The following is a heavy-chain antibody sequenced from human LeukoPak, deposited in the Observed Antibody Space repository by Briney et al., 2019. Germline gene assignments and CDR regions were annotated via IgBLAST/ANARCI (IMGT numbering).Heavy chain of an antibody. J-gene: IGHJ3*02. D-gene: IGHD3-3*01. CDR1: GGSISSYY. V-gene: IGHV4-59*08. Sequence: SETLSLTCTVSGGSISSYYWSWIRQPPGKGLEWIGYIHYSGSTTYNPSFKSRVTISVDTSKNEFSLKLSSVTAADTAVYYCANPVRSADDAFDIWGQGTMVTVSS. CDR3: ANPVRSADDAFDI. CDR2: IHYSGST.